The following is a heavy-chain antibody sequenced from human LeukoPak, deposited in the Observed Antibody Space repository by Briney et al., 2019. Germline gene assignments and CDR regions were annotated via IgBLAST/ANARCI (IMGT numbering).Heavy chain of an antibody. Sequence: GGSLRLSCAASGFTFSDYYMSWIRQAPGKGLEWVSYISSSGSTIYYADSVKGRFTISRDNAKNSLYLQMNSLRAEDTAVYYCARPLWFGEPSPGFDYWGQGTLVTVSS. D-gene: IGHD3-10*01. CDR3: ARPLWFGEPSPGFDY. J-gene: IGHJ4*02. V-gene: IGHV3-11*01. CDR1: GFTFSDYY. CDR2: ISSSGSTI.